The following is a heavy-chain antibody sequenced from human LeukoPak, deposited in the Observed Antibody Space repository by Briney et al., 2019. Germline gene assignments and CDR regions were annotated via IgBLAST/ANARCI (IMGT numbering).Heavy chain of an antibody. D-gene: IGHD2-15*01. CDR3: AREEYQVLLD. Sequence: GGSLRLSCVASGFTYSSYSMNWVRQAPGKGLEWVSFISSSSSYIYYADSVKGRFTISRDNAKNSLYLQMNSLRVGDTATYYCAREEYQVLLDWGQGILVTVAS. V-gene: IGHV3-21*01. CDR2: ISSSSSYI. J-gene: IGHJ4*02. CDR1: GFTYSSYS.